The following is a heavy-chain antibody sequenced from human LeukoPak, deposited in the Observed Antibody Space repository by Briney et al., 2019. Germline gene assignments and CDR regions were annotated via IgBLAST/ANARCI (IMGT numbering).Heavy chain of an antibody. Sequence: PGGSLRLSCAASGFTFSSYATHWVRQAPGKGLEWVAVISYDGSNKYYADPVKGRFTISRDNSKNTLYLQMNSLRAEDTAVYYCARDRSLYYFDYWGQGTLVTVSS. CDR3: ARDRSLYYFDY. CDR2: ISYDGSNK. J-gene: IGHJ4*02. CDR1: GFTFSSYA. V-gene: IGHV3-30*04.